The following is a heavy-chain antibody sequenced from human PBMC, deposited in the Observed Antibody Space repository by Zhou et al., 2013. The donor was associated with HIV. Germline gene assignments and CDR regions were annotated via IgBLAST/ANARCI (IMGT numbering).Heavy chain of an antibody. D-gene: IGHD7-27*01. CDR3: ARGNWGATDY. CDR2: INPETGDT. V-gene: IGHV1-2*02. J-gene: IGHJ4*02. CDR1: GYTFTDHH. Sequence: QVQLVQSGAEVKKPGASVKVSCKAAGYTFTDHHMDWVRQAPGQGLEWMGWINPETGDTNYAQKFQGRVTMTRDTSISTVYMELSRLKTDDTAVYYCARGNWGATDYWGQGTLVTVSS.